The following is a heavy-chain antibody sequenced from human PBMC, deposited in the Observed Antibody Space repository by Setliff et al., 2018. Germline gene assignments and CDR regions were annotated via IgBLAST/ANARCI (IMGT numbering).Heavy chain of an antibody. CDR1: GGSISSYF. Sequence: SETLSLTCTVSGGSISSYFWSWIRQPAGKGLEWIGHIYIGGSANYNPSLKSRVTMSIDTSKNQFSPKLNSVTAADMAVYYCAREQWLDPPGYYYMDVWAKGTTVTVSS. J-gene: IGHJ6*03. V-gene: IGHV4-4*07. D-gene: IGHD6-19*01. CDR2: IYIGGSA. CDR3: AREQWLDPPGYYYMDV.